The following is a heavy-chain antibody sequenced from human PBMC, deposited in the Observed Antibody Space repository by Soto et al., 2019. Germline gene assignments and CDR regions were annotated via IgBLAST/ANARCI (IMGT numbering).Heavy chain of an antibody. Sequence: QVQLVQSGAEVKKPGSSVKVSCKASGGTFSSSAITWVRQAPGQGLEWMGMIIPIFGTVNYAQKFQGRVTITADESTSTAYVELSSLTSADTAVYYCARGPTKQLWSVRYYYDVAVWGLGTRVTASS. V-gene: IGHV1-69*18. J-gene: IGHJ6*02. D-gene: IGHD5-18*01. CDR3: ARGPTKQLWSVRYYYDVAV. CDR2: IIPIFGTV. CDR1: GGTFSSSA.